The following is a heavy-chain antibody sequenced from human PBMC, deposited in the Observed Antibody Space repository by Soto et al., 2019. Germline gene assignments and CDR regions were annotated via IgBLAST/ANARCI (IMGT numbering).Heavy chain of an antibody. D-gene: IGHD2-2*02. CDR1: GFTVSSNY. CDR3: ASEQPAAIAFDI. V-gene: IGHV3-66*01. J-gene: IGHJ3*02. Sequence: GGSLRLSCAASGFTVSSNYMSWVRQAPGKGLEWVSVIYSGGNTYYADSVKGRFTISRDNSKNTLYLQMNSLRAEDTAVYYCASEQPAAIAFDIWGQGTMVTVSS. CDR2: IYSGGNT.